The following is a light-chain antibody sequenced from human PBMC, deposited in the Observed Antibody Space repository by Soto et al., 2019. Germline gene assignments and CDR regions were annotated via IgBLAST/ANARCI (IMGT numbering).Light chain of an antibody. CDR1: QDICDY. Sequence: DIQLTQSPSFLYASVGARVTITCRTSQDICDYLAWYQQRPGKAPKLLIYAASTLQSGVPSRFSGSGSGTEFTLTISSLQPEDFATYSCQQLNSYPLTFGGGTKVEIK. J-gene: IGKJ4*01. V-gene: IGKV1-9*01. CDR2: AAS. CDR3: QQLNSYPLT.